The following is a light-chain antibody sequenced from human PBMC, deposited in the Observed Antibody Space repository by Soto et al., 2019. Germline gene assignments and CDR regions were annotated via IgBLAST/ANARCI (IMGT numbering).Light chain of an antibody. J-gene: IGKJ5*01. CDR2: DAS. CDR3: QQRSSWPKVT. V-gene: IGKV3-11*01. CDR1: QSVNSH. Sequence: EIVLTQSPATLSLSPGDRVTLSCRASQSVNSHLAWYQQKFGQAPRLLIYDASNRASGIPARFSGSGSGTDFTLTINSLEPEDFAVYYCQQRSSWPKVTFGQGTRLDSK.